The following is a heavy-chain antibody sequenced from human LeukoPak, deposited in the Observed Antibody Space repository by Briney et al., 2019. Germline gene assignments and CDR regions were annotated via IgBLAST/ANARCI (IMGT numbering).Heavy chain of an antibody. D-gene: IGHD3-16*01. Sequence: SETLYLTCTVSGGSISSDRFYWTWVRQPAGKGLEWIGRIKSSNTNYNPSLKSRVSISLDTSTNQFSLKLSSLTAADTAVYYCARVPDWTYVPDYWGQGTLVTVSS. CDR2: IKSSNT. CDR3: ARVPDWTYVPDY. CDR1: GGSISSDRFY. J-gene: IGHJ4*02. V-gene: IGHV4-61*02.